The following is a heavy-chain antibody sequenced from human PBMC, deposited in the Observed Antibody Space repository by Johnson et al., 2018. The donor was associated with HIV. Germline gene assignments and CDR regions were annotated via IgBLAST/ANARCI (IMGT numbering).Heavy chain of an antibody. CDR3: AKEGRYVEGAFDI. CDR2: IKQDGSEK. J-gene: IGHJ3*02. Sequence: VQLVESGGGLVQPGGSLRLSCAASGFTVNNKYMSWVRQPPGKGLEWVANIKQDGSEKYYADSVKGRFTISRDNSKNTLYLQMNSLRAEDTAVYYCAKEGRYVEGAFDIWGQGTMVTVSS. CDR1: GFTVNNKY. V-gene: IGHV3-7*01. D-gene: IGHD5-12*01.